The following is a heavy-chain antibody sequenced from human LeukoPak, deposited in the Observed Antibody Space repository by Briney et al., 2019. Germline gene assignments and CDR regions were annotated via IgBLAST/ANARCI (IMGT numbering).Heavy chain of an antibody. D-gene: IGHD2-15*01. CDR2: IIPICGTA. CDR3: ARDRDIVVVVAATGYSYAYSMDV. V-gene: IGHV1-69*13. J-gene: IGHJ6*02. CDR1: GGTFSSYA. Sequence: GASVKVSCKASGGTFSSYAISWVRQAPGQGLEWMGGIIPICGTANYAQKFQGRVTITADESTSTAYMELSSLRSEDTAVYYCARDRDIVVVVAATGYSYAYSMDVWGQGTTVTVSS.